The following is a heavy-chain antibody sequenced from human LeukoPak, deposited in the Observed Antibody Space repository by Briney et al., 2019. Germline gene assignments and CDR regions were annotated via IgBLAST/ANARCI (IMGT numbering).Heavy chain of an antibody. CDR3: ARDFGYCSGGSCFDLDY. D-gene: IGHD2-15*01. CDR1: GFTFSTYT. CDR2: ISYHGSNK. Sequence: PGRSLRLSCVVSGFTFSTYTMYWVRQAPGKGLEWVAVISYHGSNKYYADSVKGRFTISRDNSKNTLYLQMNSLRAEDTAAYYCARDFGYCSGGSCFDLDYWGQGTLVTVSS. J-gene: IGHJ4*02. V-gene: IGHV3-30-3*01.